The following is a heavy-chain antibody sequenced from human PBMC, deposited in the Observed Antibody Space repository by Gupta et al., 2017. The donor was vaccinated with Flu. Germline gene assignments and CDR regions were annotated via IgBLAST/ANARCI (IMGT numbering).Heavy chain of an antibody. D-gene: IGHD3-22*01. CDR2: SYPGDSDT. V-gene: IGHV5-51*01. J-gene: IGHJ4*02. CDR1: GYSFTSYW. Sequence: EVQLVQSGAEVKKPGESLKISCKGSGYSFTSYWIGWVRQMPGKGLEWMGISYPGDSDTRYSPSFQGQVTISADKSISTAYLQWSSLKASDTAMYYCAIHPYSSGYYYSSPFDYWGQGTLVTVSS. CDR3: AIHPYSSGYYYSSPFDY.